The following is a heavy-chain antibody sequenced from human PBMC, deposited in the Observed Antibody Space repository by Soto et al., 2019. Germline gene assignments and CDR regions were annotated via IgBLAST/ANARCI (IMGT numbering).Heavy chain of an antibody. CDR3: ARDQGGYCSGGSCYSVGNLFDP. CDR2: ISGSGGST. Sequence: GGSLRLSSAASGFTFSSYAMSWVRQAPGKGLEWVSGISGSGGSTYYADSVKGRFTISRDNSKNTLDLQMNSLRAEDTAVYYCARDQGGYCSGGSCYSVGNLFDPRGQVTLGTVS. CDR1: GFTFSSYA. D-gene: IGHD2-15*01. V-gene: IGHV3-23*01. J-gene: IGHJ5*02.